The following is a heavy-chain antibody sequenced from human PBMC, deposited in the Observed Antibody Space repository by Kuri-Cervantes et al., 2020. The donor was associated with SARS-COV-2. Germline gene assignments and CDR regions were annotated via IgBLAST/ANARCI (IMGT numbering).Heavy chain of an antibody. J-gene: IGHJ3*02. CDR2: ISSSSSYI. D-gene: IGHD3-22*01. Sequence: GESLKISCAASGFTFSSYSMNWVRQAPGKGLEWVSSISSSSSYIYYADSVKDRFTISRDNAKNSLFLQMNSMRAEDTAVYYCARDAQPSTFDRYYDSSGYYYGVAFDIWGQGTMVTVSS. CDR3: ARDAQPSTFDRYYDSSGYYYGVAFDI. V-gene: IGHV3-21*01. CDR1: GFTFSSYS.